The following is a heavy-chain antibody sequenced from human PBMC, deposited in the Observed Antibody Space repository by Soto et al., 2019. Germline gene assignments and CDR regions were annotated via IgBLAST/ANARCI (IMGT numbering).Heavy chain of an antibody. D-gene: IGHD3-22*01. CDR1: GFTFSSFH. J-gene: IGHJ6*02. V-gene: IGHV3-48*02. Sequence: PGGSLRLSCAASGFTFSSFHMNWVRQSPGRGLEWVAYITSSSDTIYYSDSVKVRFTISRDNGKNSLFLQMNSLRDEDTAVYYCARVVVVIPPGYYYAKDVWGQGTTVTVSS. CDR2: ITSSSDTI. CDR3: ARVVVVIPPGYYYAKDV.